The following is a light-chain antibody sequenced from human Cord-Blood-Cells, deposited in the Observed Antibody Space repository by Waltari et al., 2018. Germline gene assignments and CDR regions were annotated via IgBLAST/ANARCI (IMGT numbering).Light chain of an antibody. CDR2: GKN. CDR1: SLRSYY. J-gene: IGLJ3*02. CDR3: NSRDSSGNHLV. V-gene: IGLV3-19*01. Sequence: SSELTQDPAVSVALGQTVRITCQGDSLRSYYASWYQQKPGQAPVLVIYGKNNRPSGIPDRFSGSSSGNPASLTITGAQVEDEADYYCNSRDSSGNHLVFGGGTKLTVL.